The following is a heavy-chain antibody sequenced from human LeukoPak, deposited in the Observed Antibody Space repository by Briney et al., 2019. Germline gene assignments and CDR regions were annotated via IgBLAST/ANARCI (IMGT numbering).Heavy chain of an antibody. CDR3: AKDILTRGPYYFDY. CDR2: ISCSGGST. D-gene: IGHD3-9*01. Sequence: GGSLRLFCAASGFPLSRYGMLGVRPAPGKGVEWVSAISCSGGSTHYAASVKGRFTITRDHSKNKLYLQMKSLCAEDTAVYYCAKDILTRGPYYFDYWGQGTLVTVSS. J-gene: IGHJ4*02. CDR1: GFPLSRYG. V-gene: IGHV3-23*01.